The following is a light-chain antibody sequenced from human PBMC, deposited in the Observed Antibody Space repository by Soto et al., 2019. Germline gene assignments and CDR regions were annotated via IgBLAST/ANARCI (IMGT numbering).Light chain of an antibody. CDR3: AAWDDRLSGVV. CDR2: RNN. V-gene: IGLV1-47*01. Sequence: QTVVTQPPSASGTPGQTVTISCSGRFSNIGSNFIYWYQQLPGTAPKLLIYRNNERPSGVPDRFSASKSGTSASLAISGLRSEDEADYHCAAWDDRLSGVVFGGGTKLTVL. J-gene: IGLJ3*02. CDR1: FSNIGSNF.